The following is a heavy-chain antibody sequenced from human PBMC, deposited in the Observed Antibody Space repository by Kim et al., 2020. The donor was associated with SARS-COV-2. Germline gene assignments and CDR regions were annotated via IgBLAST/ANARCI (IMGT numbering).Heavy chain of an antibody. Sequence: ASVKVSCKASGYTFTSYGISWVRQAPGQGLEWMGWISAYNGNTNYAQKLQGRVTMTTDTSTSTAYMELRSLRSDDTAVYYCARSPLGHTHHAQWLVHGYYYYGMDVWGQGTTVTVSS. V-gene: IGHV1-18*01. CDR3: ARSPLGHTHHAQWLVHGYYYYGMDV. D-gene: IGHD6-19*01. CDR1: GYTFTSYG. CDR2: ISAYNGNT. J-gene: IGHJ6*02.